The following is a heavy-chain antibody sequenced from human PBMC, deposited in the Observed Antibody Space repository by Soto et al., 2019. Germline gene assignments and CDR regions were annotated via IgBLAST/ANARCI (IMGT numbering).Heavy chain of an antibody. Sequence: QVQLVESGGGVVQPGRSLRLSCAASGFTLSNYAMHWVRQAPGKGLEWVAIIWYDGSNRYYADSVEGRFTISRDNPKNILNLQMDSLRAEDTALYYCAAAVENDGFDFWGQGTMVTVSS. V-gene: IGHV3-33*01. CDR2: IWYDGSNR. CDR3: AAAVENDGFDF. D-gene: IGHD2-2*01. J-gene: IGHJ3*01. CDR1: GFTLSNYA.